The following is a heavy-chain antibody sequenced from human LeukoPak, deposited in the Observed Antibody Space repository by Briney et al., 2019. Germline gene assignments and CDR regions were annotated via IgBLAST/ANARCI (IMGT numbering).Heavy chain of an antibody. CDR2: ISGSGGST. CDR3: AKDPRITMVRGSSGWFDP. J-gene: IGHJ5*02. D-gene: IGHD3-10*01. V-gene: IGHV3-23*01. Sequence: GGSLRLSCAPSGFTFTSYAMSWVRQAPGTGLEWVSAISGSGGSTYYADSVKGPFTISRDNSKNTLYLQMNSLRAEDTAVYYCAKDPRITMVRGSSGWFDPWGQGTLVTVSS. CDR1: GFTFTSYA.